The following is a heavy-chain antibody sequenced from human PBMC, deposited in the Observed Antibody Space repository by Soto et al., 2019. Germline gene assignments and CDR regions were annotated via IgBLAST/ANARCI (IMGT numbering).Heavy chain of an antibody. J-gene: IGHJ6*02. Sequence: GGSLRLSCAASGFTFSSYGMHWVRQAPGKGLEWVAVIWYDGSNKYYADSVKGRFTISRDNSKNTLYLQMNSLRAEDTAVYYCARAVDTAMVYGMDVWGQGTTVTVSS. CDR1: GFTFSSYG. D-gene: IGHD5-18*01. CDR2: IWYDGSNK. CDR3: ARAVDTAMVYGMDV. V-gene: IGHV3-33*01.